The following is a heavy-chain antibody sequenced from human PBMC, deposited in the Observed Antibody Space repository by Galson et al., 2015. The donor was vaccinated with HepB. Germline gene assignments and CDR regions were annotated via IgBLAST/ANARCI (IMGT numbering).Heavy chain of an antibody. CDR3: VKGAVVPAADSHYYYYMDV. CDR1: GFTFSSYA. CDR2: ISSNGGST. V-gene: IGHV3-64D*06. D-gene: IGHD2-2*01. J-gene: IGHJ6*03. Sequence: SLRLSCAASGFTFSSYAMHWVRQAPGKGLEYVSAISSNGGSTYYADSVKGRFTISRDNSKNTLYLQMSSLRAEDTAVYYCVKGAVVPAADSHYYYYMDVWGKGTTVTVSS.